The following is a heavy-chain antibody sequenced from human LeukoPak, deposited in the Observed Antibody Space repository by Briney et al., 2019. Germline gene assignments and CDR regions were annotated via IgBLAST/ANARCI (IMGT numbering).Heavy chain of an antibody. CDR3: VREASTSYYDSSGYYRQTETFDV. CDR2: VYYSGRT. CDR1: GDSVSSDSYY. Sequence: NPSETLSLTCAVSGDSVSSDSYYWHWIRRSPGKGLEWVVFVYYSGRTKYNPSLKSRVAMSIDTSKNQVSLRLRSVTAADTAMYFCVREASTSYYDSSGYYRQTETFDVWGLGTMVTVSS. V-gene: IGHV4-61*01. D-gene: IGHD3-22*01. J-gene: IGHJ3*01.